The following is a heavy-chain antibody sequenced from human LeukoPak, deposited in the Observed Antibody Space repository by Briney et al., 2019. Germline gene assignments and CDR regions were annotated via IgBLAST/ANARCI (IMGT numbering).Heavy chain of an antibody. CDR1: GFTVSSNS. CDR3: ARRAGAYSHPYDY. J-gene: IGHJ4*02. V-gene: IGHV3-53*01. CDR2: IFSST. D-gene: IGHD4/OR15-4a*01. Sequence: PGGSLRLSCTVSGFTVSSNSMSWVRQAPGKGLEGVSFIFSSTHYSDSVKGRFTISRDNSKNTLYLQMNSLRAEDTAVYYCARRAGAYSHPYDYWGQGTLVTVSS.